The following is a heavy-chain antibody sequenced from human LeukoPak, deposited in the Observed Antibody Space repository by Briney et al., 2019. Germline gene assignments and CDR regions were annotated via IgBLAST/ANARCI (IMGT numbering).Heavy chain of an antibody. CDR2: ISGSGGST. D-gene: IGHD3-10*01. J-gene: IGHJ5*02. Sequence: GGSLRLSCAASGFTFSSYAMSWVRQAPGKGLEWVSAISGSGGSTYYADSVKGRFTISRDNSKNTLYLQMNSLRAEDTAVYYCARGPTMVRGVRTKWFDPWGQGTLVTVSS. CDR1: GFTFSSYA. V-gene: IGHV3-23*01. CDR3: ARGPTMVRGVRTKWFDP.